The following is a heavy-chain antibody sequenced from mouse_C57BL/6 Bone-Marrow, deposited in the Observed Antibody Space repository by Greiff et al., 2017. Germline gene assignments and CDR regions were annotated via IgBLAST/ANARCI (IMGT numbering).Heavy chain of an antibody. Sequence: QVQLQQSGPELVKPGASVKLSCKASGYTFTSYDINWVKQRPGQGLEWIGWLYPRDGSTKYNGKFKGKATLTVDTSSSTAYMGLHSLNSGDSAVYFCARLEFDGSSGDWYVDVWGTGTTVTVSS. V-gene: IGHV1-85*01. D-gene: IGHD1-1*01. CDR1: GYTFTSYD. CDR2: LYPRDGST. CDR3: ARLEFDGSSGDWYVDV. J-gene: IGHJ1*03.